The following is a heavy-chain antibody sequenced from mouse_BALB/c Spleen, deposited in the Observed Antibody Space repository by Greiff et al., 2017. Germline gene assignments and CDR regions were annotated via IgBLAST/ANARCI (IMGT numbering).Heavy chain of an antibody. D-gene: IGHD1-1*01. J-gene: IGHJ2*01. CDR3: NANYYGSSYHY. Sequence: VHVKQSGAELVRSGASVKLSCTASGFNIKDYYMHWVKQRPEQGLEWIGWIDPENGDTEYAPKFQGKATMTADTSTNTAYLQLSSLTSEDTAVYYCNANYYGSSYHYWGQGTTLTVSS. CDR1: GFNIKDYY. CDR2: IDPENGDT. V-gene: IGHV14-4*02.